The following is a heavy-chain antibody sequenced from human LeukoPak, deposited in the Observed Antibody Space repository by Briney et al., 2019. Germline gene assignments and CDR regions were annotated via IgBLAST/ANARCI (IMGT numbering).Heavy chain of an antibody. CDR3: ARDSGSYFGYYYYGMDV. Sequence: GGSLRLSCAASGFTVSSNYMSWVRQAPGKGLEWVSVIYSGGSTYYADSVKGRFTISRDNSKNTLYLQMNSLRAEDTAVYYCARDSGSYFGYYYYGMDVWGQGATVTVPS. CDR2: IYSGGST. J-gene: IGHJ6*02. V-gene: IGHV3-53*01. CDR1: GFTVSSNY. D-gene: IGHD1-26*01.